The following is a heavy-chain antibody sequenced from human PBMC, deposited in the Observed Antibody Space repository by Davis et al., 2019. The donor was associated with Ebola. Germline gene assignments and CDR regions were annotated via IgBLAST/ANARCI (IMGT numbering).Heavy chain of an antibody. Sequence: SETLSLTCTVSDGSISSYYWSWIRQPPGKGLEWIGYVYYSGSTNYNPSLKGRVSISVDTSKKQFSLKLTSVTAADSAVYYCARGFYDSSGYSYPFDHWGQGTQVTVSS. D-gene: IGHD3-22*01. V-gene: IGHV4-59*01. J-gene: IGHJ4*02. CDR2: VYYSGST. CDR1: DGSISSYY. CDR3: ARGFYDSSGYSYPFDH.